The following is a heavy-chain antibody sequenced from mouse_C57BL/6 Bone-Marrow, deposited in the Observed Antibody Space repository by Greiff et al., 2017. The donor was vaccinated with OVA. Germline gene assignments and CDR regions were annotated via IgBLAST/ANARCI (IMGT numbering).Heavy chain of an antibody. Sequence: VQVVESGAELMKPGASVKLSCKATGYTFTGYWIEWVKQRPGHGLEWIGEILPGSGSTNYNEKFKGKATFTADTSSNTAYMQLSSLKTEDSAIYYCAKPLIYYYGGSYFYYAMDYWGQGTSVTVSS. V-gene: IGHV1-9*01. D-gene: IGHD1-1*01. J-gene: IGHJ4*01. CDR2: ILPGSGST. CDR3: AKPLIYYYGGSYFYYAMDY. CDR1: GYTFTGYW.